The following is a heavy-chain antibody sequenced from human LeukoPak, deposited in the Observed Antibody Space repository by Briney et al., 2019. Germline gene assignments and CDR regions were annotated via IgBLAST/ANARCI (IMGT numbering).Heavy chain of an antibody. D-gene: IGHD3-10*01. CDR1: AFTLSRYR. J-gene: IGHJ4*02. Sequence: PGGSLRLSRAAAAFTLSRYRMHWARQAPGNGLVWVPRIFSDGSNTVYADSGKGRFTISRDNAKNTLYLQMISLRAEDTAVYYCASETYYYGSGSYYKGQFWGQGTLVTVSS. CDR2: IFSDGSNT. V-gene: IGHV3-74*01. CDR3: ASETYYYGSGSYYKGQF.